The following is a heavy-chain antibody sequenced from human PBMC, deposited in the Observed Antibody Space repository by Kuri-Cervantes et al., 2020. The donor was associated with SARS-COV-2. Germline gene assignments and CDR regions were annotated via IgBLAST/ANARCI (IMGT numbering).Heavy chain of an antibody. D-gene: IGHD2-2*01. CDR1: GGSFSGYF. J-gene: IGHJ4*02. V-gene: IGHV4-34*01. CDR3: ARKSACSSTSCYPGAFDY. CDR2: ISHSGST. Sequence: SETLSLTCAVYGGSFSGYFWSWIRQPPGKGLEWIGEISHSGSTNYNPSLKSRVTISVDTSKNQFSLKLSSVTAADTAVYYCARKSACSSTSCYPGAFDYWGQGTLVTVSS.